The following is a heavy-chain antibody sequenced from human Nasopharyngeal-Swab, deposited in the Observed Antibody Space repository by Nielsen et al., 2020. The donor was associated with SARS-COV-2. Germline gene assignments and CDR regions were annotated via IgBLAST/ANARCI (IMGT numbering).Heavy chain of an antibody. V-gene: IGHV3-53*01. CDR1: GFTVSSNY. D-gene: IGHD6-19*01. CDR3: AGKYSNGWYRF. J-gene: IGHJ4*02. CDR2: IYSDGST. Sequence: GESLKIPCEASGFTVSSNYMSWVRQAPGKGLEWVSVIYSDGSTSYADSVKGRFTISRDKSKNTLYLQMNSLRTEDTAVYYCAGKYSNGWYRFWGQGTLVTVSS.